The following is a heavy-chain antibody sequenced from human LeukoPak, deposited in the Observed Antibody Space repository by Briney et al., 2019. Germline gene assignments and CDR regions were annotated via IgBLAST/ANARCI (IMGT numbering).Heavy chain of an antibody. V-gene: IGHV3-13*01. CDR1: GFTFSSYD. J-gene: IGHJ4*02. Sequence: GGSLRLSCAAPGFTFSSYDMHWVRHATGKGLEWVSAIGTAGDTYYPGSVKGRFTISRENAKNSLYLQMNSLRAGDTAVYYCARDSHGDYSFDYWGQGTLVTVSS. CDR2: IGTAGDT. CDR3: ARDSHGDYSFDY. D-gene: IGHD4-17*01.